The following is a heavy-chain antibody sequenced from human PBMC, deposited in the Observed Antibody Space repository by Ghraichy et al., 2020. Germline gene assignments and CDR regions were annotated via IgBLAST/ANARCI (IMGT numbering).Heavy chain of an antibody. Sequence: SETLSLTCAVYGGSFSGYYWSWIRQPPGKGLEWIGEINHSGSTNYNPSLKSRVTISVDTSKNQFSLKLSSVTAADTAVYYCARSLFAILTGYDDYWGQGTLVTVSS. J-gene: IGHJ4*02. D-gene: IGHD3-9*01. CDR2: INHSGST. CDR3: ARSLFAILTGYDDY. CDR1: GGSFSGYY. V-gene: IGHV4-34*01.